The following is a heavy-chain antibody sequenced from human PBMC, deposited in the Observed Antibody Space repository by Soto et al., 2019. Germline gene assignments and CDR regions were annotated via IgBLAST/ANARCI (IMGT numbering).Heavy chain of an antibody. CDR1: GFTFSSFW. CDR2: INTDGSST. J-gene: IGHJ4*02. V-gene: IGHV3-74*01. Sequence: EVQLVESGGGLVQPGGSLRLSCAVPGFTFSSFWMHWVRQAPGEGLVWVSRINTDGSSTSYADSVKGRFTISRDNAKNTLYLQMNSLRVEDTAMYYCAKRGLDTGGLSYWGQGTLVTVSS. CDR3: AKRGLDTGGLSY. D-gene: IGHD2-15*01.